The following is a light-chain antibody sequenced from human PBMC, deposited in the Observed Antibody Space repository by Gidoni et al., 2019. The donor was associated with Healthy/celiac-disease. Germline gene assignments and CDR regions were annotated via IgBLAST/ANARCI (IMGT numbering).Light chain of an antibody. V-gene: IGLV1-36*01. Sequence: SVLTQPPSVSEAPRQRVTISCSGSSSNIGNNAVNWYQQLPGKAPKLLIYYDELLPSGVSERFSGSKSGTSASLAIRGLQAEDEAEYYCAAWDDSLNGWVFGGGTKLTVL. CDR1: SSNIGNNA. J-gene: IGLJ3*02. CDR3: AAWDDSLNGWV. CDR2: YDE.